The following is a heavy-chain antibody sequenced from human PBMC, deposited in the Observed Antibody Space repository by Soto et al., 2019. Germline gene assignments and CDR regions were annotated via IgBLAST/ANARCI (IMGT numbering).Heavy chain of an antibody. D-gene: IGHD2-2*01. J-gene: IGHJ5*02. CDR1: GYTFTSYY. V-gene: IGHV1-46*01. CDR2: INPSGGYT. CDR3: ARMFCSSTSCYFDP. Sequence: GASVKVSCKASGYTFTSYYMNWVRQAPGQGLEWLGIINPSGGYTTYAQRFLGRLTISKDTSKSQVVLTMTNMDPVDTATYYCARMFCSSTSCYFDPWGQGTLVTVSP.